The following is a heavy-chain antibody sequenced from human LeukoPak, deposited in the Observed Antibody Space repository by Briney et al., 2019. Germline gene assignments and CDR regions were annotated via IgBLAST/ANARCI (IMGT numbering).Heavy chain of an antibody. V-gene: IGHV3-23*01. CDR3: AKTNGLLLWFGESCDY. CDR1: GFTFSSYA. D-gene: IGHD3-10*01. J-gene: IGHJ4*02. Sequence: GGSLRLSCAASGFTFSSYAMSWVRQAPGKGLEWVSAISGSGGSTYYADFVKGRFTISRDNSKNTLYLQMNSLRAEDTAVYYCAKTNGLLLWFGESCDYWGQGTLVTVSS. CDR2: ISGSGGST.